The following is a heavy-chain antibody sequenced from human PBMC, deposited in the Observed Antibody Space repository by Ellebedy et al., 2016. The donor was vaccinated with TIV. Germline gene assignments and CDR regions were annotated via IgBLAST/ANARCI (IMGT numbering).Heavy chain of an antibody. J-gene: IGHJ4*02. D-gene: IGHD5-24*01. CDR1: GFTFSIYG. CDR2: ISGGGGTI. Sequence: GESLKISXEASGFTFSIYGMTWVRQAPGKGLHWVSTISGGGGTIYYADSVRGRFTISRDNSKNMLYLQMNSLRVEDTAVYYCAKQGERWLPSDYWGQGTLVTVSS. V-gene: IGHV3-23*01. CDR3: AKQGERWLPSDY.